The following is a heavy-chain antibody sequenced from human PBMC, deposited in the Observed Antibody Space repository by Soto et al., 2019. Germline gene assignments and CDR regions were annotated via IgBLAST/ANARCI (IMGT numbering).Heavy chain of an antibody. J-gene: IGHJ4*02. CDR2: TSYDGSNK. V-gene: IGHV3-30*19. D-gene: IGHD1-20*01. Sequence: QVQLVESGGGVVQPGRSLRLSCAASGFTFRSYGMHWVRQAPGKGLEWVAITSYDGSNKYYTDSVKGRFTISRDNSKNPLYRQMNILRAEDTAVYFCARNGDEITGMIDYWGQGTLVRVSS. CDR1: GFTFRSYG. CDR3: ARNGDEITGMIDY.